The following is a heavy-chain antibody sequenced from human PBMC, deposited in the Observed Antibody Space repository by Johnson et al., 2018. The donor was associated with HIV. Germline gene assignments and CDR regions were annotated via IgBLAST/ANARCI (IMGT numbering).Heavy chain of an antibody. Sequence: EVQLVESGGGVVQPGGSLRLSCAASGFTFSSYDMHWVRQTTGKGLEWVSTIGTAGDTYYPGSVKGRFTISRENAKNSLYLQMHSLRAGDTAVYYCAGQVRAFDIWGQGTMVTVSS. D-gene: IGHD6-19*01. CDR3: AGQVRAFDI. J-gene: IGHJ3*02. V-gene: IGHV3-13*01. CDR1: GFTFSSYD. CDR2: IGTAGDT.